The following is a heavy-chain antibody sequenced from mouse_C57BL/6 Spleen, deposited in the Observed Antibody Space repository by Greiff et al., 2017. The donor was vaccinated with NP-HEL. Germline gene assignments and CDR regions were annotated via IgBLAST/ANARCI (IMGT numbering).Heavy chain of an antibody. V-gene: IGHV1-64*01. CDR2: IHPNSGST. D-gene: IGHD2-4*01. CDR1: GYTFTSYW. J-gene: IGHJ1*03. Sequence: QVQLQQPGAELVKPGASVKLSCKASGYTFTSYWMHWVKQRPGQGLEWIGMIHPNSGSTNYNEKFKSKATLTVDKSYSTAYMQLSSLTSEDSAVYYCARNDYDWYFDVWGTGTTVTVSS. CDR3: ARNDYDWYFDV.